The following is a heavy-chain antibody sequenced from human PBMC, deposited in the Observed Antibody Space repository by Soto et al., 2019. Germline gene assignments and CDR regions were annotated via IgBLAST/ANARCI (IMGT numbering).Heavy chain of an antibody. CDR3: VRANNGVYGAFDV. D-gene: IGHD2-8*01. CDR2: VSSDGSQK. Sequence: GGSLRLSCAASGFTFSDYVMHWVRQAPGKGLEWVAAVSSDGSQKYIASVKGRFTISRDNAKNKAYLQMTSRRTEDTAVYYCVRANNGVYGAFDVWGQGTWATVSS. CDR1: GFTFSDYV. V-gene: IGHV3-30-3*01. J-gene: IGHJ3*01.